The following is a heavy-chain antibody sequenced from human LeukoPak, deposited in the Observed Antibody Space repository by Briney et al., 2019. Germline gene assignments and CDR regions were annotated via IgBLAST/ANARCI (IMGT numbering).Heavy chain of an antibody. CDR3: ARDPKPYSSGYFGSDDAFDI. D-gene: IGHD3-22*01. CDR1: GFTFSSYA. J-gene: IGHJ3*02. V-gene: IGHV3-23*01. Sequence: GGSLRLSCAASGFTFSSYAMSWVRQAPGKGLEWVSAISGSGGSTYYADSVKGRFTISRDNSKNTLYLQMNSLRAEDTALYYCARDPKPYSSGYFGSDDAFDIWGQGTMVTVSS. CDR2: ISGSGGST.